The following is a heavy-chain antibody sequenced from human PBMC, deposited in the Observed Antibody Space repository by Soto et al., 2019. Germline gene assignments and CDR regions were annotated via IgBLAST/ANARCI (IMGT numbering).Heavy chain of an antibody. J-gene: IGHJ3*02. CDR1: GGSISSGDYY. Sequence: SETLSLTCTVSGGSISSGDYYWSWIRQPSGKGLEWIGYIYYSGSTYYNPSLKSRVTISVDTSKNQFSLKLSSVTAADTAMYYCAKTSGSYPDAFDIWGQGTMVTVSS. V-gene: IGHV4-30-4*01. CDR2: IYYSGST. D-gene: IGHD1-26*01. CDR3: AKTSGSYPDAFDI.